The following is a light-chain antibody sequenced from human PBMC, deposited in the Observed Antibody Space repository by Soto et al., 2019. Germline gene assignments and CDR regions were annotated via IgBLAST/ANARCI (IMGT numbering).Light chain of an antibody. J-gene: IGKJ2*02. V-gene: IGKV1-5*03. CDR3: QKYDISSRT. Sequence: DIQMTQFPSTLSASVGDRVTITCRASQSISTWLAWYQHKPGKAPKLLIYQASSLEGGVPSRFSGSGSGTEFTLTISSLQYDDFATYYCQKYDISSRTFGQGTKVETK. CDR1: QSISTW. CDR2: QAS.